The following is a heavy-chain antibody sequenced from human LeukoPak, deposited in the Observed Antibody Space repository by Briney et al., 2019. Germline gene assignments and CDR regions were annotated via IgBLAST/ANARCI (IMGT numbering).Heavy chain of an antibody. V-gene: IGHV4-59*08. Sequence: SETLSLTCSVSGVFIFTYYWNWIRQPPGKGLEWIGYIHYTGSTSYNPSLKSRATISVDTSKSQFSLTLTSATAADTAVYYCATGRSIRYFDYWGQGTLLTVSS. J-gene: IGHJ4*02. CDR3: ATGRSIRYFDY. CDR1: GVFIFTYY. D-gene: IGHD3-10*01. CDR2: IHYTGST.